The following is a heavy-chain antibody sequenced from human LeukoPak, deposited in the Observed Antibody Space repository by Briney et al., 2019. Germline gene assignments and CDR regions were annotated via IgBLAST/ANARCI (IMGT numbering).Heavy chain of an antibody. Sequence: SETLSLTCAVYGGSFSGYYWSWIRQPPGKGLEWIGEINHSGSTNYNPSLKSRVTISVDTSKNQFSLKLSSVTAADTAVYYCARGSAAAAGTKRRGIFGYWGQGTLVTVSS. CDR2: INHSGST. J-gene: IGHJ4*02. CDR1: GGSFSGYY. D-gene: IGHD6-13*01. V-gene: IGHV4-34*01. CDR3: ARGSAAAAGTKRRGIFGY.